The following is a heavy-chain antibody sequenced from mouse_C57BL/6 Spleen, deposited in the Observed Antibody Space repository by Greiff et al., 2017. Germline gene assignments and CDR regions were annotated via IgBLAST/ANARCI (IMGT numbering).Heavy chain of an antibody. V-gene: IGHV1-54*01. J-gene: IGHJ4*01. Sequence: VQLQQSGAELVRPGTSVKVSCKASGYAFTNYLLEWVKQRPGQGLEWIGVINPGSGGTNYNEKFKGKATLTADKSSSTAYMQLSSLTSEDSAVYFCARFYDGYYYAMDYWGQGTSVTVSS. CDR3: ARFYDGYYYAMDY. D-gene: IGHD2-3*01. CDR2: INPGSGGT. CDR1: GYAFTNYL.